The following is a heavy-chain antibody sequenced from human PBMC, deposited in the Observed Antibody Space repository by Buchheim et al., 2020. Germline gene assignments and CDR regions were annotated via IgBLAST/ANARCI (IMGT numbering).Heavy chain of an antibody. CDR1: GYSFTNYW. CDR2: IYPGDSST. V-gene: IGHV5-51*01. J-gene: IGHJ4*02. CDR3: ARARGYCSTSSCYDFDY. D-gene: IGHD2-2*01. Sequence: EVQLVQSGAEVKKPGESLKISCEASGYSFTNYWIAWVRQMPGKGLEWMAMIYPGDSSTKYSPSFQAKVPPPAATSISPPTLQWSSLKASDTAMYFCARARGYCSTSSCYDFDYWGQGT.